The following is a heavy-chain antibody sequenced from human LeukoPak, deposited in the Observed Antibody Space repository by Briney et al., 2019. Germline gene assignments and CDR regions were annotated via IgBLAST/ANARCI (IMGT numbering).Heavy chain of an antibody. CDR2: ISAYNGNT. J-gene: IGHJ4*02. CDR1: GYIFTSYG. D-gene: IGHD5-12*01. V-gene: IGHV1-18*01. CDR3: ARSLVATGLRYYFDY. Sequence: ASVKVSCKTSGYIFTSYGISWVRQAPGQGLEWMGWISAYNGNTNYAQKLQGRVTMTTDTSTSTAYMELRSLRSDDTAVYYCARSLVATGLRYYFDYWGQGTLVTVSS.